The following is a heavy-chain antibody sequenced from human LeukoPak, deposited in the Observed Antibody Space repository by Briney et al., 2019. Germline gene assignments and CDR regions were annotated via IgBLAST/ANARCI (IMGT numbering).Heavy chain of an antibody. CDR1: GFTFSSYW. J-gene: IGHJ4*02. CDR2: IKQDGSEK. D-gene: IGHD4-11*01. V-gene: IGHV3-7*01. CDR3: ARDNDFTNYY. Sequence: GGSLRLSCAASGFTFSSYWMSWVRQAPGKGLEWVANIKQDGSEKYYVDSVKSRFTISRDNAKSLLYLQMDSLRAEDTAVYYCARDNDFTNYYWGQGTLVTVSS.